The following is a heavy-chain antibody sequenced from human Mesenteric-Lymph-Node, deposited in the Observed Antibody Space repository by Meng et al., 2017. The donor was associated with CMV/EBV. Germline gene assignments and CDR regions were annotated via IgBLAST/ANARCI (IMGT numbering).Heavy chain of an antibody. CDR3: ARDSDFLQYFDWLFPMDY. CDR2: IDSDGSTT. Sequence: GESLKISCAASGFTFSSCWMHWVRQAPGKGLVWVSRIDSDGSTTNYADSVKGRFTISRDNAKNSLYLQMNNLRAEDTAVYYCARDSDFLQYFDWLFPMDYWGQGSLVTVSS. D-gene: IGHD3-9*01. CDR1: GFTFSSCW. J-gene: IGHJ4*02. V-gene: IGHV3-74*01.